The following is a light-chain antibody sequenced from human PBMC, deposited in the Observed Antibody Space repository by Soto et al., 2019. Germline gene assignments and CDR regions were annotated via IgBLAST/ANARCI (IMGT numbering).Light chain of an antibody. CDR2: EVS. Sequence: QTVLTQPPSASGSPGQSVTISCTRTSSDVGGYNYVSWYQQHPGKAPKVMIYEVSKRPSGVPDRFSGSNSGNTASLTVSGVQAEDEADYYRSSYAGSNNYVFGAGTKVTVL. CDR3: SSYAGSNNYV. CDR1: SSDVGGYNY. V-gene: IGLV2-8*01. J-gene: IGLJ1*01.